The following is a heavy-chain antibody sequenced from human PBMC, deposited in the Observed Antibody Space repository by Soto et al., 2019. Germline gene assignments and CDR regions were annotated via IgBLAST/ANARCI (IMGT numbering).Heavy chain of an antibody. CDR1: GGSISSDDYY. Sequence: SETLSLTCNVSGGSISSDDYYWSWIRQPPGKGLEWIGYIYYSGSTNYNPSLKSRVTISVDTSKNQFSLKLSSVTAADTAVYYCARFTYAIDPWGQGTLVTVSS. D-gene: IGHD2-2*01. J-gene: IGHJ5*02. CDR2: IYYSGST. CDR3: ARFTYAIDP. V-gene: IGHV4-61*08.